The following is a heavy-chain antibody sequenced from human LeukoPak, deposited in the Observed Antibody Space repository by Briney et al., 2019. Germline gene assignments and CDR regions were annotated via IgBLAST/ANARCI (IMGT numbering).Heavy chain of an antibody. CDR1: GFTFSSYA. D-gene: IGHD6-13*01. J-gene: IGHJ6*02. CDR3: AKGDSSSWYYYYGMDV. CDR2: ISGSGGST. Sequence: GGSLRLSCAASGFTFSSYAMRWVRQAPGKGLEWVSAISGSGGSTYYADSVKGRFTISRDNSKNTLYLQMNSLRAEDTAVYYCAKGDSSSWYYYYGMDVWGQRTTVTVSS. V-gene: IGHV3-23*01.